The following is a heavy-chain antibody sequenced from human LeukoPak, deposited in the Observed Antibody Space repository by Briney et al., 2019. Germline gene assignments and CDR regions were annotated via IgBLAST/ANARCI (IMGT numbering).Heavy chain of an antibody. CDR3: ARAPWSSGWYYFDY. CDR1: GYTFTSYG. CDR2: IIPILGIA. V-gene: IGHV1-69*04. D-gene: IGHD6-19*01. J-gene: IGHJ4*02. Sequence: ASVKVSCKASGYTFTSYGISWVRQAPGQGLEWMGRIIPILGIANYAQKFQGRVTITADKSTSTAYMELSSLRSEDTAVYYCARAPWSSGWYYFDYWGQGTLVTVSS.